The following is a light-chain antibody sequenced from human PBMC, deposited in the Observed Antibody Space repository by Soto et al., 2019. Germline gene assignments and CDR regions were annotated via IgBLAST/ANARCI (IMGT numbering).Light chain of an antibody. V-gene: IGLV1-47*02. CDR1: SSNIGINY. CDR3: AVWDDSLSAYV. CDR2: TND. Sequence: QLVLTQPPSASGTPGQRVTISCSGSSSNIGINYVYWYQQRPGTAPKLLIYTNDQRPSGVPDRFSGSKSGTSASLAISGLRSEDEGDYYCAVWDDSLSAYVFGTGTKLTVL. J-gene: IGLJ1*01.